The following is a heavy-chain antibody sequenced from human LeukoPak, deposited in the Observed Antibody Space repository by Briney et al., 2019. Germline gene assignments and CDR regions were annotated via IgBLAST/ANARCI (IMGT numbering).Heavy chain of an antibody. CDR1: GFTFSNYG. CDR3: AEDQSSGSPYYFDY. J-gene: IGHJ4*02. Sequence: GGSLRLSCAASGFTFSNYGLHWVRQAPGKGLEWVAVISPDGSNKYYADSVKGRFTISRDNSKDTLYLQMNSLRAEDTAVYYCAEDQSSGSPYYFDYWGQGTLVTVSS. D-gene: IGHD3-10*01. V-gene: IGHV3-30*18. CDR2: ISPDGSNK.